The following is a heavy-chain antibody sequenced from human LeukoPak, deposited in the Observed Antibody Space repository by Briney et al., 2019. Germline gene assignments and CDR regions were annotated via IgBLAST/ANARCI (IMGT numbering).Heavy chain of an antibody. Sequence: VKVSCKASGYTFTGYYMHWVRQAPGQGLEWMGWINPNSGGTNYAQKFQGRVTMTRGTSISTAYMELSRLRSDDTAVYYCARDPGIAAAGTLYFDYWGQGTLVTVSS. J-gene: IGHJ4*02. D-gene: IGHD6-13*01. CDR2: INPNSGGT. CDR1: GYTFTGYY. V-gene: IGHV1-2*02. CDR3: ARDPGIAAAGTLYFDY.